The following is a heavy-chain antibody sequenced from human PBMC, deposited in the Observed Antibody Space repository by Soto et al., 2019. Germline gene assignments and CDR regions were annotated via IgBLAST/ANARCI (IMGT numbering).Heavy chain of an antibody. CDR3: SRGDATKIVVTTYYGMDV. V-gene: IGHV1-69*12. CDR2: IIPVFGTA. CDR1: GGTLRNYG. Sequence: QVQLVQSGAEVKKPGSSVRVSCKASGGTLRNYGISWVRQAPGQGLEWTGGIIPVFGTANYAQKFQGRVTITADESTSTVYMDVTSLRSEDTAVYYCSRGDATKIVVTTYYGMDVWGQGTTVTVSS. D-gene: IGHD4-17*01. J-gene: IGHJ6*02.